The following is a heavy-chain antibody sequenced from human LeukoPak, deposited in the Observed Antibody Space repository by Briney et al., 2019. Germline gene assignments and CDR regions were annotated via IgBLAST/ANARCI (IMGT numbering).Heavy chain of an antibody. V-gene: IGHV3-48*03. Sequence: GGSLRLSCAASGFTFSSYEMNWVRQAPGKGLDWVSYISNSGSSTYYADSVKGRFTISRDNAKNSLYLQMNSLRAEDTAVYHCARWTRVTSSSLWYFDLWGRGNLVTVSS. J-gene: IGHJ2*01. CDR1: GFTFSSYE. D-gene: IGHD6-6*01. CDR2: ISNSGSST. CDR3: ARWTRVTSSSLWYFDL.